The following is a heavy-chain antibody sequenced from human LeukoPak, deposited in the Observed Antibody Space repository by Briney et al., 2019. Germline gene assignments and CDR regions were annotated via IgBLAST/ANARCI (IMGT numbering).Heavy chain of an antibody. CDR2: IIPIFGTA. D-gene: IGHD4-23*01. Sequence: VASVKVSCKASGYTFTSYDINWVRQAPGQGLEWMGGIIPIFGTANYAQKFQGRVTITADESTSTAYMELSSLRSEDTAVYYCARDRTVVTPDDAFDIWGQGTMVTVSS. CDR3: ARDRTVVTPDDAFDI. CDR1: GYTFTSYD. V-gene: IGHV1-69*13. J-gene: IGHJ3*02.